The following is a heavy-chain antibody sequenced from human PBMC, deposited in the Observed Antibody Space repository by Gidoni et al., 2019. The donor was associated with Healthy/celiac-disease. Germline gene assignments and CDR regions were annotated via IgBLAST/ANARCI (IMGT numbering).Heavy chain of an antibody. CDR3: ARVPGRYFDWLLPHLYYFDY. Sequence: QVQLQESGPGLVKPSQTLSLTCTVSGCSIRSGGYYWSWIRQHPGKGLEWIGYIYYSGSTYYNPSLKSRVTISVDTSKNQFSLKLSSVTAADTAVYYCARVPGRYFDWLLPHLYYFDYWGQGTLVTVSS. V-gene: IGHV4-31*03. D-gene: IGHD3-9*01. J-gene: IGHJ4*02. CDR1: GCSIRSGGYY. CDR2: IYYSGST.